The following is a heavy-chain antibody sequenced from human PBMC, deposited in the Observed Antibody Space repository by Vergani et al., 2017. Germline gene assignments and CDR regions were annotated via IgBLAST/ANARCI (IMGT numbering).Heavy chain of an antibody. CDR2: INHSGST. Sequence: QVQLQESGPGLVKPSETLSLTCTVSGGSISGYYWSWIRQPPGKGLEWIGEINHSGSTNYNPSLKSRVTISVDTSKNQFSLKLSSVTAADTAVYYCARGPISVGATVGGKYYFDYWGQGTLVTVSS. J-gene: IGHJ4*02. D-gene: IGHD1-26*01. V-gene: IGHV4-34*01. CDR3: ARGPISVGATVGGKYYFDY. CDR1: GGSISGYY.